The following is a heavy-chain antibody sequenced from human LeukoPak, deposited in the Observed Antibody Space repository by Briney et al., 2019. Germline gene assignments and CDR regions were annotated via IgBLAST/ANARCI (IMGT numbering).Heavy chain of an antibody. CDR1: GGSISSYY. CDR2: IYYSGST. Sequence: PSETLSLTCTVSGGSISSYYWGWIRQPPGKGLEWIGYIYYSGSTNYNPSLKSRVTISVDTSKNQFSLKLSSVTAADTAVYYCARGPHYYDSSGYSYWGQGTLVTVSS. V-gene: IGHV4-59*01. CDR3: ARGPHYYDSSGYSY. D-gene: IGHD3-22*01. J-gene: IGHJ4*02.